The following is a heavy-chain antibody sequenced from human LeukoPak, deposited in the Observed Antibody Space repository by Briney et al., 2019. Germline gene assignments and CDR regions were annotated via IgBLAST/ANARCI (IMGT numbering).Heavy chain of an antibody. D-gene: IGHD3-16*01. CDR2: IIPILGIA. CDR1: GGTFSSYA. J-gene: IGHJ4*02. V-gene: IGHV1-69*04. CDR3: AVPRLWGRGPFDY. Sequence: SVKVSCKASGGTFSSYAISWVRQAPGQGLEWMGRIIPILGIANYAQKFQGRVTITADKSTSTAYMELSSLRSEGTAVYYCAVPRLWGRGPFDYWGQGTLVTVSS.